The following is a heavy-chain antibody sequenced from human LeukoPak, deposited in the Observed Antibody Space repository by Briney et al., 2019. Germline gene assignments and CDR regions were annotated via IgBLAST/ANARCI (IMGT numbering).Heavy chain of an antibody. CDR2: INHSGST. V-gene: IGHV4-34*01. Sequence: PSETLSLTCAVYGRSFSGYYWSWIRQPPGKGLEWIGEINHSGSTNYNPSLKSRVTISVDTSKNQFSLKLSSVTAADTAVYYCARGYLAYYDSSGYVPYYFDYWGQGTLVTVSS. CDR3: ARGYLAYYDSSGYVPYYFDY. D-gene: IGHD3-22*01. J-gene: IGHJ4*02. CDR1: GRSFSGYY.